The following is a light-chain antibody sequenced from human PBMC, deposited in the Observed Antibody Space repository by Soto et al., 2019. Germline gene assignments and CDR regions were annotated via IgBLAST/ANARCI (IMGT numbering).Light chain of an antibody. Sequence: DIQMTQSPSTLSASVGDRVNITCRASQSISNWLAWLQQKPGKAPKVLIFDASNLGSGVPSRFSGSGSGTEFTPTISSLQPEDFATYYCLQDYNYPRRTFGQGTKVDIK. CDR2: DAS. J-gene: IGKJ1*01. CDR3: LQDYNYPRRT. V-gene: IGKV1-5*01. CDR1: QSISNW.